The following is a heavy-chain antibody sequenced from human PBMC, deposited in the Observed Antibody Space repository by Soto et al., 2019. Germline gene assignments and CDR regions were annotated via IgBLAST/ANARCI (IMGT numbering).Heavy chain of an antibody. CDR1: GFTFSSYG. Sequence: QVQLVESGGGVVQPGRSLRLSCAASGFTFSSYGMHWVRQAPGKGLEWVAVISYDGSNKYYADSVKGRFTISRDNSKNTLYLQMNSLRAEETAVYYCAKDTDTAMGIGRNDGMDVWGQGTTVTVSS. J-gene: IGHJ6*02. V-gene: IGHV3-30*18. CDR2: ISYDGSNK. CDR3: AKDTDTAMGIGRNDGMDV. D-gene: IGHD5-18*01.